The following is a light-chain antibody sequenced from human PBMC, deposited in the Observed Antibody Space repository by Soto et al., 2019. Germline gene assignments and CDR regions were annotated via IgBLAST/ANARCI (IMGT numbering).Light chain of an antibody. CDR1: QSVSNNY. Sequence: EIVRTQSPPALSVSPRERATLSCRASQSVSNNYLAWYQQKPGQAPRLLIYGASNRATGIPDRFSGSGSGTDSTLTISRLEPEDFAVYYCQQYGSSGTFGQGTKVDIK. CDR2: GAS. CDR3: QQYGSSGT. V-gene: IGKV3-20*01. J-gene: IGKJ1*01.